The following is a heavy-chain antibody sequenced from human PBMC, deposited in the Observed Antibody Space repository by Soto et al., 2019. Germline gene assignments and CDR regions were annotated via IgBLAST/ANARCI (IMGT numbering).Heavy chain of an antibody. CDR3: ARDRSTYGGGGTGEVKENWFDP. J-gene: IGHJ5*02. CDR2: IYPSGST. Sequence: SETLSLTCIVSGGSISSYYWSWIRQPAGKGLEWIGRIYPSGSTDYNPSLKSRVTMSVDTSKNQVSLKLNSVTTADTAVYYCARDRSTYGGGGTGEVKENWFDPWXPGTLDTVSS. CDR1: GGSISSYY. D-gene: IGHD2-8*01. V-gene: IGHV4-4*07.